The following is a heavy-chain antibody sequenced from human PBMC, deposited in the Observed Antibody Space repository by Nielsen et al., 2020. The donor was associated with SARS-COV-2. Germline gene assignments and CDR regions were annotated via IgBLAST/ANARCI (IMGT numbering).Heavy chain of an antibody. D-gene: IGHD3-16*01. CDR3: ARAPTWYGMDV. CDR2: ISSSGRTI. J-gene: IGHJ6*02. V-gene: IGHV3-48*03. CDR1: GFTFSSYE. Sequence: GESLKISCAASGFTFSSYEMNWVRQAPGKGLEWVSYISSSGRTIYYADSVKGRFTISRDNAENSLYLQMNSLRAEDTAVYYCARAPTWYGMDVWGQGTTVTVSS.